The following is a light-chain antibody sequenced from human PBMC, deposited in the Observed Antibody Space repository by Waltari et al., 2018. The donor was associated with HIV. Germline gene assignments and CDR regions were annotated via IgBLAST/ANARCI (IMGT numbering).Light chain of an antibody. J-gene: IGLJ2*01. CDR1: SRDIGGYAY. CDR2: GVS. V-gene: IGLV2-14*01. Sequence: QSALTQPASVSGSPGQSITISCPGTSRDIGGYAYVSWYQQHPGKAPKLLIYGVSSRPSGVSNRFSGSRSGNTASLTISGLQADDEAHYYCSAYTTYSPLAVFGGGTKLTVL. CDR3: SAYTTYSPLAV.